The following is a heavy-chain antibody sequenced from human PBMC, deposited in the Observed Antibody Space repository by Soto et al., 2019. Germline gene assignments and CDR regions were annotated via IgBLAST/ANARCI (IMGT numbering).Heavy chain of an antibody. D-gene: IGHD3-22*01. J-gene: IGHJ4*02. CDR3: ARHEGVDYYDSSGYYYTPSPPTN. CDR2: IYYSGST. CDR1: GGSISSSSYY. V-gene: IGHV4-39*01. Sequence: PSETLSLTCTVSGGSISSSSYYWGWIRQPPGKGLEWIGSIYYSGSTYYNPSLKSRVTISVDTSKNQFSLKLSSVTAADTAVYYCARHEGVDYYDSSGYYYTPSPPTNWGQGTLVTVSS.